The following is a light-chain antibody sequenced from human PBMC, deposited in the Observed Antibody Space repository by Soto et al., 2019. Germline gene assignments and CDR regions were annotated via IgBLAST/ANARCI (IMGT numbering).Light chain of an antibody. V-gene: IGKV3-20*01. Sequence: EIVLTQSPGTLSLSPGERATLSCRASQSVDSNYLAWYQQKPGQAPRLLIYGASSRATGIPDRFSGSGFGTDFTLTISRLEREDFAVYYCQQYGSSPRTFGQGTKVDIK. CDR1: QSVDSNY. J-gene: IGKJ1*01. CDR3: QQYGSSPRT. CDR2: GAS.